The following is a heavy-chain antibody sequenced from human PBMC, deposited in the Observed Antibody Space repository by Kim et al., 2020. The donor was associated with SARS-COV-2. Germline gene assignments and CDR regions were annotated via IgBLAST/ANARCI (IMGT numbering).Heavy chain of an antibody. CDR2: IYYSGST. J-gene: IGHJ4*02. CDR3: ATGEEYYYGSGSYSYTIKNYLEY. CDR1: GGSISSSSYY. Sequence: SETLSLTCTVSGGSISSSSYYWGWIRQPPGKGLEWIGSIYYSGSTYYNPSLKSRVTISVDTSKNQFSLKLSSVTAADTAVYYCATGEEYYYGSGSYSYTIKNYLEYWGQGTLGTVSS. V-gene: IGHV4-39*01. D-gene: IGHD3-10*01.